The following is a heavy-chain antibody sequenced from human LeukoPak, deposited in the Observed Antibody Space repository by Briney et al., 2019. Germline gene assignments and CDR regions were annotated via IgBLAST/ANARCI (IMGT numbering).Heavy chain of an antibody. CDR1: GFTFSSYA. J-gene: IGHJ3*02. CDR3: ARPPDRIAVAGIDI. Sequence: HPGGSLRLSCAASGFTFSSYAMHWVRQAPGKGLEWVAVISYDGSNKYYADSVKGRFTISRDNSKNTLYLQMNSLRAEDTAVYYCARPPDRIAVAGIDIWGQGTMVTVSS. D-gene: IGHD6-19*01. CDR2: ISYDGSNK. V-gene: IGHV3-30-3*01.